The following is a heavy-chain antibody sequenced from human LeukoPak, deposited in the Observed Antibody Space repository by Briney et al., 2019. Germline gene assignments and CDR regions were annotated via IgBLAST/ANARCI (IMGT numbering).Heavy chain of an antibody. V-gene: IGHV4-4*02. CDR2: IYHSGRT. Sequence: PSETLSLTCAVSGGSISSSNWWSWVRQPPGKGLEWIGEIYHSGRTNYNPSLKSRVTISVDKSKNQFSLTLSSVPAADTAVYYCARGPYYYDSSGYSGGGYFDYWGQGTLVTVSS. J-gene: IGHJ4*02. CDR3: ARGPYYYDSSGYSGGGYFDY. CDR1: GGSISSSNW. D-gene: IGHD3-22*01.